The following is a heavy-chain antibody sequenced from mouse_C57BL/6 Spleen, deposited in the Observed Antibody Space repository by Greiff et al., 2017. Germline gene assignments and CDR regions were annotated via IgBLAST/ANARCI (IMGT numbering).Heavy chain of an antibody. Sequence: VQLQQPGAELVMPGASVKLSCKASGYTFTSYWMHWVKQRPGQGLEWIGEIDPSDSYTNYNQKFKGKSTLTVDKSSSTAYMQLSSLPSEDSAVYYCARWEYYGSSPAWFAYWGQGTLVTVSA. CDR2: IDPSDSYT. CDR3: ARWEYYGSSPAWFAY. D-gene: IGHD1-1*01. CDR1: GYTFTSYW. V-gene: IGHV1-69*01. J-gene: IGHJ3*01.